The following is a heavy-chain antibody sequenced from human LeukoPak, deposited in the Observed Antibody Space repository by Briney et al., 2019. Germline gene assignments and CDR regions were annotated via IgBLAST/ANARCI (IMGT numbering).Heavy chain of an antibody. V-gene: IGHV1-8*01. D-gene: IGHD3-10*01. Sequence: ASVKVSCKASGYTFTSYDINWVRQATGQGLEWMGWMNPNSGNTGYAQKFQGRVTMTRNTSISTAYMELSSLRSEDTAVYYCARRSSMVRGVIHYYYMDVWGKGTTVTISS. CDR2: MNPNSGNT. J-gene: IGHJ6*03. CDR3: ARRSSMVRGVIHYYYMDV. CDR1: GYTFTSYD.